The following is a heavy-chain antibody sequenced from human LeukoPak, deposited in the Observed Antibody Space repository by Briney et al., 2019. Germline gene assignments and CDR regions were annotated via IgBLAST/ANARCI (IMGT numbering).Heavy chain of an antibody. J-gene: IGHJ4*02. V-gene: IGHV3-48*01. CDR3: ARETYYYDSSGYYYPSGFDY. CDR1: GGTFSNYA. Sequence: SCKASGGTFSNYAIGWVRHAPGKGMDWVSYISSGSRTIYYADSVKGRFTISRDNAKNSQYLQMNSLRAEDTAVYYCARETYYYDSSGYYYPSGFDYWGQGTLVTVSS. CDR2: ISSGSRTI. D-gene: IGHD3-22*01.